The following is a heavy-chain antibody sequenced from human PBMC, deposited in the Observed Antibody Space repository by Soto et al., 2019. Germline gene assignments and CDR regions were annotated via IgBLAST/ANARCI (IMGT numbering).Heavy chain of an antibody. J-gene: IGHJ4*02. V-gene: IGHV3-30*18. CDR3: AKENQHLVHEY. D-gene: IGHD6-13*01. CDR1: GFTFRNYG. Sequence: GWSLRLSCAASGFTFRNYGMHLVRQAPGKGLEWVAVISHDGSDKYYADSMKGRFIISRDNSENTLFLNMNSLKPEDTAVYYCAKENQHLVHEYWGQGTLVTVSS. CDR2: ISHDGSDK.